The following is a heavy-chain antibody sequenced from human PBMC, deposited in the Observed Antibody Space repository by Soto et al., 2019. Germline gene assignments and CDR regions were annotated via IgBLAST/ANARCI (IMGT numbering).Heavy chain of an antibody. CDR1: SDPFTTYG. CDR2: ISAYNGNI. J-gene: IGHJ3*02. D-gene: IGHD3-10*01. V-gene: IGHV1-18*01. CDR3: ARGTGEWPNDAFDI. Sequence: QVQLVQSGAEVKKPGASVKVSCKASSDPFTTYGITWVRQAPGKGLEWMGWISAYNGNINYAQKLQGRVTVTTDTSTGTVHMELRPLRSDDTAVYYCARGTGEWPNDAFDIWGQGTMVTVSS.